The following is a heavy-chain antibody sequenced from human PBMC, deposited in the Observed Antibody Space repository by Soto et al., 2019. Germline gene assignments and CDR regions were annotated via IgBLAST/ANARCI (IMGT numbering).Heavy chain of an antibody. Sequence: EVQLLESGGGLVQPGGSLRLSCAASGFTFSSYAMSWVRQAPGKGLEWVSAISGSGGSTYYADSVKGRFTISRDNSKNTLYLKMNSLRAEHTAVYYCARERADIQLNAQTGYFDYWVQGTLVTVSS. CDR3: ARERADIQLNAQTGYFDY. V-gene: IGHV3-23*01. CDR1: GFTFSSYA. CDR2: ISGSGGST. J-gene: IGHJ4*02. D-gene: IGHD1-1*01.